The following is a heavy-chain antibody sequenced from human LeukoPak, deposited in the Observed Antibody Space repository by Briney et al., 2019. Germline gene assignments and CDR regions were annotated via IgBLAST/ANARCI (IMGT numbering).Heavy chain of an antibody. D-gene: IGHD3-22*01. CDR2: INWNGGST. J-gene: IGHJ4*02. V-gene: IGHV3-20*04. Sequence: AGGSLRLSCAASGFTFDEYSMSWVRHAPGKGLEWVSGINWNGGSTLYADSVKGRFTISRDNAKNSLYLQMNSLRAEDTALYYCARVRSRGYYNSLDYWGQGTLITVSS. CDR1: GFTFDEYS. CDR3: ARVRSRGYYNSLDY.